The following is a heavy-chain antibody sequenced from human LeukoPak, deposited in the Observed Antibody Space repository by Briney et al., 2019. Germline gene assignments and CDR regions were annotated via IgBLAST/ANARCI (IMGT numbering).Heavy chain of an antibody. CDR2: ISAYNGNT. CDR1: GYTFTSYG. Sequence: ASVKVSCKASGYTFTSYGIRWVRQAPGQGLEWMGWISAYNGNTNYAQKLQGRVTMTTDTSTSTAYMELRSLRSDDTAVYYCAGWGAAAGLFDYWGQGTLVTVSS. J-gene: IGHJ4*02. CDR3: AGWGAAAGLFDY. V-gene: IGHV1-18*01. D-gene: IGHD6-13*01.